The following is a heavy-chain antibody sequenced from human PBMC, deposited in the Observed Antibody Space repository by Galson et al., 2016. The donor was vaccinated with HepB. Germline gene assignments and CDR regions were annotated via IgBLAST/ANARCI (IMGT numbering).Heavy chain of an antibody. V-gene: IGHV3-15*01. CDR1: GFTFSNAW. Sequence: SLRLSCAASGFTFSNAWMSWVRQAPGKGLEWVGRIKSKTDGGPTDYAAPVEGRFTISRDDPKNTLCLQMNSLKTEDTAVYYCTTDPRLGVWAQGTLVTVSS. CDR3: TTDPRLGV. J-gene: IGHJ4*02. CDR2: IKSKTDGGPT. D-gene: IGHD3-10*01.